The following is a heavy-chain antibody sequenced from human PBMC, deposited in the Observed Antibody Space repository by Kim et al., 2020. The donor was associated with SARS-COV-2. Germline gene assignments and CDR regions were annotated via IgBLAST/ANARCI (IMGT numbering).Heavy chain of an antibody. D-gene: IGHD1-7*01. CDR2: IWYDGSNK. V-gene: IGHV3-33*01. CDR3: ARVLITGTSTGVDY. Sequence: GGSLRLSCAASGFTFSSYGMHWVRQAPGKGLEWVAVIWYDGSNKYYADSVKGRFTISRDNSKNTLYLQMNSLRAEDTAVYYCARVLITGTSTGVDYWGQGTLVTVSS. CDR1: GFTFSSYG. J-gene: IGHJ4*02.